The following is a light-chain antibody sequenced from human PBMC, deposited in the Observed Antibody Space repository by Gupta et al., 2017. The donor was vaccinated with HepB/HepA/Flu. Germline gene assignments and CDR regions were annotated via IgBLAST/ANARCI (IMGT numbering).Light chain of an antibody. CDR2: GAS. CDR1: QSVSSNY. CDR3: QQDGSSRT. J-gene: IGKJ1*01. Sequence: EIVLTQSPGTLSLSPGERATLSCRASQSVSSNYLAWYQQKPGQPPRLLIYGASSRTTGIPDRFSGSGSGTDFTLTISRLEPEDFAVYYCQQDGSSRTFGQGTKVEIK. V-gene: IGKV3-20*01.